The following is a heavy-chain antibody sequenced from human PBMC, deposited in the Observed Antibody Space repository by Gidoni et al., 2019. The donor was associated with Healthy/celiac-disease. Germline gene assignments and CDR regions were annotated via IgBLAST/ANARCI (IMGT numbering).Heavy chain of an antibody. Sequence: EVQLVESGGGLVKPGGSLRLSCAASGFTFSSYSMNWVRQAPGKGLEWVSSISSSSSYIYYADSVKGRFTISRDNAKNSLYLQMNSLRAEDTAVYYCARDQAPDYYDSSGYYDYWGQGTLVTVSS. J-gene: IGHJ4*02. CDR2: ISSSSSYI. CDR3: ARDQAPDYYDSSGYYDY. CDR1: GFTFSSYS. V-gene: IGHV3-21*01. D-gene: IGHD3-22*01.